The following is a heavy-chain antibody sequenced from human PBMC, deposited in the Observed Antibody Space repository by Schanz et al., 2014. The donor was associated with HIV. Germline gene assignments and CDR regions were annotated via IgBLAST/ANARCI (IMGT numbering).Heavy chain of an antibody. V-gene: IGHV3-33*06. CDR3: AKAAVTDYLDY. D-gene: IGHD2-21*02. CDR2: IWYDGSNK. CDR1: GFTFSYYG. Sequence: QVQLVESGGGVVQPGRSLRLSCAASGFTFSYYGMHWVRQAPGKGLEWVAVIWYDGSNKYYADSVKGRFTISRDNSKNTLYLQMNSLRTEDTAVYYCAKAAVTDYLDYWGQGTLVTVSS. J-gene: IGHJ4*02.